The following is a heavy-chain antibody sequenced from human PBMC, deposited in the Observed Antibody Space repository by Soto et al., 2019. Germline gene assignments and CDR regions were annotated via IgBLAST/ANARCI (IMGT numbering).Heavy chain of an antibody. CDR3: VRVVAIPGSPDN. V-gene: IGHV1-69*12. D-gene: IGHD2-15*01. CDR2: IVPIVDTS. J-gene: IGHJ4*02. CDR1: GGTFSSYA. Sequence: QVQLVQSGAEVRQPASSVKVSCKTSGGTFSSYAISWVRQAPGQGLEWMGGIVPIVDTSTYAQKFQGRVTITGAESTSTVYMELSTLRSDDPAVYYCVRVVAIPGSPDNWGQGTLVTVSS.